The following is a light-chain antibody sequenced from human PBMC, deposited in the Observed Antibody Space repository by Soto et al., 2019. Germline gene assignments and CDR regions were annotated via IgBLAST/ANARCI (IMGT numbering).Light chain of an antibody. CDR2: GAS. Sequence: EIVITQSPATLSVSPGERATLSCTASQSVSTNLAWYQQKPGQAPRLLVYGASTRATGIPARFSGSGSGTEFNLTISSLQSEDFAIYYCQQYNNWPPWTFGQGTKVEIK. CDR1: QSVSTN. CDR3: QQYNNWPPWT. V-gene: IGKV3-15*01. J-gene: IGKJ1*01.